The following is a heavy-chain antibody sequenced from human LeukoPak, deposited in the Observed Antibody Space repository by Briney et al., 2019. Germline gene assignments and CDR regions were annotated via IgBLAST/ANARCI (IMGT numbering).Heavy chain of an antibody. D-gene: IGHD2-2*01. CDR3: ARDDCSSISCYHNWFGP. CDR2: IKQDGSEK. V-gene: IGHV3-7*01. Sequence: GGSLRLSCAASGFTFSSYWMSWVRQAPGKGLEWVANIKQDGSEKYYVDSVKGRFTISRDNAKNSLYLQMNSLRAEDTAVYYCARDDCSSISCYHNWFGPWGQGTLVTVSS. CDR1: GFTFSSYW. J-gene: IGHJ5*02.